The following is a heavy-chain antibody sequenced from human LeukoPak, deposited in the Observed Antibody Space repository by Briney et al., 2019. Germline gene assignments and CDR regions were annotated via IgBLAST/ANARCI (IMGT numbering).Heavy chain of an antibody. J-gene: IGHJ3*02. D-gene: IGHD3-22*01. V-gene: IGHV4-59*01. CDR3: ASGTNYYDSSGYYFYAFDI. CDR2: IYYSGST. CDR1: GGSISSYY. Sequence: PSETLSLTCTVSGGSISSYYWSWIRQPPGKGLEWIGYIYYSGSTKYNPSLKSRVTISVDTSKNQFSLKLSSVTAADTAVYYCASGTNYYDSSGYYFYAFDIWGQGTMVTVSS.